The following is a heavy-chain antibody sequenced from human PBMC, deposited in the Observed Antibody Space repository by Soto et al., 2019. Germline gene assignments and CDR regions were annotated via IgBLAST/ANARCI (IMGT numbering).Heavy chain of an antibody. V-gene: IGHV4-59*12. CDR2: IYYGGNT. CDR1: GGSISSYY. Sequence: SETLSLTCTVSGGSISSYYWSWIRQPPGKGLEWIGYIYYGGNTNYNPSLRSRVTISADTSKNQFSLKLSSVTAADTAVYYCARERDWFDPWGQGTLVTVSS. J-gene: IGHJ5*02. CDR3: ARERDWFDP.